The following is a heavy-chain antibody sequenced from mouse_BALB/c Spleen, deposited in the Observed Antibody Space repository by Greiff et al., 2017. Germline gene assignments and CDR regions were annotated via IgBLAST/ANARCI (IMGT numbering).Heavy chain of an antibody. CDR2: INPSNGRT. J-gene: IGHJ4*01. Sequence: QVQLQQPGAELVKPGASVKLSCKASGYTFTSYWMHWVKQRPGQGLEWIGEINPSNGRTNYNEKFKSKATLTVDKSSSTAYMQLSSLTSEDSAVYYCARFGNYGIYAMDYWGQGTSVTVSS. V-gene: IGHV1S81*02. CDR1: GYTFTSYW. D-gene: IGHD2-1*01. CDR3: ARFGNYGIYAMDY.